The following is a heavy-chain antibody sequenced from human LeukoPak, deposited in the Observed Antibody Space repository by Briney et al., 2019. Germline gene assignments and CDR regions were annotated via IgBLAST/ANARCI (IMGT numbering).Heavy chain of an antibody. V-gene: IGHV4-59*01. CDR1: GGSISSYY. Sequence: SETLSLTCTVSGGSISSYYWSWIRQPPGKGLEWIGYIYYSGSTNYNPSLKSRVTISVDTSKNQFSLKLSSVTAADTAVYYCAIGYSSSWYIIDYWGQGTLVTVSS. D-gene: IGHD6-13*01. CDR3: AIGYSSSWYIIDY. J-gene: IGHJ4*02. CDR2: IYYSGST.